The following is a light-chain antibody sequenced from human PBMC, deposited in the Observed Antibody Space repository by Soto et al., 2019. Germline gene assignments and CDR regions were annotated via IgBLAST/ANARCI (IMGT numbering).Light chain of an antibody. J-gene: IGLJ2*01. CDR1: SSNIGSPFD. CDR3: QSFDSRLSAPV. CDR2: ANN. V-gene: IGLV1-40*01. Sequence: QSVLTQPPSVSGAPGQRVTISCTGNSSNIGSPFDVHWYQHLPGTAPRLLIYANNNRPSGVPDRFSGSKSGTSASLAITGLQGADEADYYCQSFDSRLSAPVFGGGTKLTVL.